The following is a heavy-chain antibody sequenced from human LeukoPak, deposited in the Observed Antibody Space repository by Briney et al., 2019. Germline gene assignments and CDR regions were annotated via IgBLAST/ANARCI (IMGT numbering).Heavy chain of an antibody. J-gene: IGHJ4*02. V-gene: IGHV1-2*02. Sequence: ASVKVSCKASGYTFIGYYIHWVRQAPGQGLEWLGWNNPNSGATNYAQNFQARVTMTRDTSITTAYMELSRLTSGDTAVYYCARSSTSLTNFHFWGQGTLVTVSS. D-gene: IGHD2-2*01. CDR1: GYTFIGYY. CDR2: NNPNSGAT. CDR3: ARSSTSLTNFHF.